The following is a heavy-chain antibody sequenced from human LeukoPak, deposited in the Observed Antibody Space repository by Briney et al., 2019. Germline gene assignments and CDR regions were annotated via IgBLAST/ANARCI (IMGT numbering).Heavy chain of an antibody. J-gene: IGHJ6*02. V-gene: IGHV1-69*04. Sequence: ASVKVSCKASGGTFSSYAISWVRQAPGQGLEWMGRIIPALNITSYAQKFQGRVTITADTSTSTAYMELSSLRSEETAVYYCARDQGLTAPPPYGLDVWGQGTTVTVSS. CDR3: ARDQGLTAPPPYGLDV. CDR1: GGTFSSYA. D-gene: IGHD5-18*01. CDR2: IIPALNIT.